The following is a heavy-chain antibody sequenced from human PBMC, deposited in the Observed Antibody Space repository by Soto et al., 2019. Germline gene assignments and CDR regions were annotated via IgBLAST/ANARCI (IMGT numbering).Heavy chain of an antibody. Sequence: ASVKVSCKASGYTFTSYGISWVRQAPGQGLEWMGWISAYNGNTNYAQKLQGRVTMTTDTSTSTAYMELRSLRSDDTAVYYCVGNYDILTGYYSYGMDVWGQGTTVTVSS. CDR1: GYTFTSYG. CDR3: VGNYDILTGYYSYGMDV. J-gene: IGHJ6*02. D-gene: IGHD3-9*01. CDR2: ISAYNGNT. V-gene: IGHV1-18*01.